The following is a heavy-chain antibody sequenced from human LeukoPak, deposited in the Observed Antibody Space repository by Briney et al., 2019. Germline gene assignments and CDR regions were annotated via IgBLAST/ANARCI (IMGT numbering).Heavy chain of an antibody. V-gene: IGHV1-69*05. CDR2: SSPIFGTA. D-gene: IGHD7-27*01. J-gene: IGHJ4*02. CDR1: AGTFCSYA. Sequence: ASVQGSCKASAGTFCSYASSRLRQAPGQGLEWMGRSSPIFGTANYAQKVQGRVTLNTDESTSTVYMERISLRSEDTAVYYCASDTGEPGYFDYWGQGTLVTVSS. CDR3: ASDTGEPGYFDY.